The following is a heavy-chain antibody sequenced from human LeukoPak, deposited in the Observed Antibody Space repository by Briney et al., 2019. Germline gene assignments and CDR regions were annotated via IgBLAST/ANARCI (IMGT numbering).Heavy chain of an antibody. J-gene: IGHJ4*02. CDR2: INSNSGGT. Sequence: ASVKVSCKASGYTFTGYYMHWLRRAPEQGLEWMGWINSNSGGTNYAQKFQGRVTTTRDTSISTAYMELSSLRSDDTAVYYCARQYNAYFDSWGQGTLVTVSS. V-gene: IGHV1-2*02. CDR3: ARQYNAYFDS. D-gene: IGHD1-1*01. CDR1: GYTFTGYY.